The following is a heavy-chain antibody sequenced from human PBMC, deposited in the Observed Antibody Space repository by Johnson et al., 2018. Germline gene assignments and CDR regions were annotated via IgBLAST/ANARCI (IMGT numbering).Heavy chain of an antibody. CDR3: ARTVGATSAYYYGMDV. Sequence: QLVESGGVVVEHGGSLGLSCAASGFTFDDYTMHWVRQAPGKGLEWVSLLSWDGGSTYYADSVKGRFTISRDNSKNPLYLQMNSLRTEDTALYYCARTVGATSAYYYGMDVWGQGTTVTVSS. CDR1: GFTFDDYT. D-gene: IGHD1-26*01. V-gene: IGHV3-43*01. J-gene: IGHJ6*02. CDR2: LSWDGGST.